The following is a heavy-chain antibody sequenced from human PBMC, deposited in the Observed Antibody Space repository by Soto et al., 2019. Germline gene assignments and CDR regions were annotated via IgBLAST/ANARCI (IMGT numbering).Heavy chain of an antibody. V-gene: IGHV3-11*04. CDR3: ARAGIVVVVAATPYYYGMDV. Sequence: PGGSLRLSCAASGFTFSDYYMNWVRQAPGKGLEWVSSISSSSTIYYADSVKGRFTISRDNAKNSLYLQMNSLRAEDTAVYYCARAGIVVVVAATPYYYGMDVWGQGTTVTVSS. D-gene: IGHD2-15*01. CDR1: GFTFSDYY. J-gene: IGHJ6*02. CDR2: ISSSSTI.